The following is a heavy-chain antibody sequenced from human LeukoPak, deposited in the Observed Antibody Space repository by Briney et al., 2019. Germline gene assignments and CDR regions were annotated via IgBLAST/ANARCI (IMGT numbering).Heavy chain of an antibody. J-gene: IGHJ4*02. D-gene: IGHD1-26*01. CDR2: IKQDGSEK. CDR1: GFTFSSYW. Sequence: PGGSLRLSCVASGFTFSSYWMSWVRQAPGKGLEWVANIKQDGSEKYYVDSVKGRFTISRDNAKNSLYLQMNSLRAEDTAVYYCARDEGGSLDYWGQGTLVTVSS. V-gene: IGHV3-7*01. CDR3: ARDEGGSLDY.